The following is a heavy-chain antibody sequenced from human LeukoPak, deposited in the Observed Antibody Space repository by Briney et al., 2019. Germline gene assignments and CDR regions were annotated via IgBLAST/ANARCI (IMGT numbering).Heavy chain of an antibody. J-gene: IGHJ3*02. D-gene: IGHD6-13*01. CDR1: GFTFSSYS. Sequence: GGSLRLSCAASGFTFSSYSMNWVRQAPGKGLEWVSYISSSSSTIYYADSVKGRFTISRDNAKNSLYLQMNSLRAEDTAVYYCASHTLTREYSSSRFDAFDIWGQGTMVTVSS. CDR2: ISSSSSTI. V-gene: IGHV3-48*04. CDR3: ASHTLTREYSSSRFDAFDI.